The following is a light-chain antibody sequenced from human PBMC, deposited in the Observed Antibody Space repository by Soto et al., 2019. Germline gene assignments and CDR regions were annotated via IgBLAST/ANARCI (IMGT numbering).Light chain of an antibody. J-gene: IGKJ1*01. CDR1: QRLSSN. CDR3: QQYINWPRT. Sequence: EIVLTQSPVTLSVSPGERVTLSCRASQRLSSNLAWYQQRPGQAPRLLIYGASIRATDIPARFIGSGSRTEFTLTTSSLQSEDFAVYYCQQYINWPRTFGQGTKVGIK. V-gene: IGKV3-15*01. CDR2: GAS.